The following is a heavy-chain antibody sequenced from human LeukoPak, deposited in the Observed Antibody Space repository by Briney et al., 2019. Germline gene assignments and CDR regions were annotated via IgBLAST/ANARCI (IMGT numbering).Heavy chain of an antibody. D-gene: IGHD6-13*01. CDR2: ISWNSGSI. CDR3: ARALSSSWYAFRSNWFDP. Sequence: GRSLRLSCAASGFTFDDYAMHWVRQAPGKGLEWVSGISWNSGSIGYADSVKGRFTISRDNAKNSLYLQMNSLRAEDTAVYYCARALSSSWYAFRSNWFDPWGQGTLVSVSS. CDR1: GFTFDDYA. V-gene: IGHV3-9*01. J-gene: IGHJ5*02.